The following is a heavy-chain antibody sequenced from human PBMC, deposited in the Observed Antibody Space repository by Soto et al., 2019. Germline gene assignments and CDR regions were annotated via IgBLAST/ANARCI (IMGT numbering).Heavy chain of an antibody. J-gene: IGHJ5*02. D-gene: IGHD6-6*01. CDR1: GFIFSSHG. CDR3: AKVPQYSSSSGS. CDR2: ISSDGTNK. V-gene: IGHV3-30*18. Sequence: QVQLVESGGGVVQXGRSLRLSCAASGFIFSSHGMHWVRQAPGKGLEWVAAISSDGTNKNYADSVKGRFTISRDNSKNTLYLQMNSLRAEDTAMYYCAKVPQYSSSSGSWGQGTLVTVSS.